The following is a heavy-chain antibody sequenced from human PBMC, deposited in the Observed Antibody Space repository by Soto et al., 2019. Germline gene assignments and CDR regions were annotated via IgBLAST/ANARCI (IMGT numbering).Heavy chain of an antibody. J-gene: IGHJ5*02. V-gene: IGHV3-23*01. Sequence: GGSLRLSCAASGFTFSSYAMSWVRQAPGKGLGWVSAISGSGGSTYYADSVKGRFTLSRDNSKNTLYLQMNSLRAEDTAVYYCAKDLNNWNYVGWFDPWGQGTLVTVSS. D-gene: IGHD1-7*01. CDR2: ISGSGGST. CDR1: GFTFSSYA. CDR3: AKDLNNWNYVGWFDP.